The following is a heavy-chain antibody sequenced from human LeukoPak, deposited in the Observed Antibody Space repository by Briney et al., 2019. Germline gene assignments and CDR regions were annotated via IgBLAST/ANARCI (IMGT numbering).Heavy chain of an antibody. CDR1: VFTLITYA. D-gene: IGHD3-10*01. CDR3: ARDLGGPGSFYGFDY. J-gene: IGHJ4*02. V-gene: IGHV3-30*04. Sequence: GGSLRLSCVASVFTLITYAMHWVRQAPGKGLEWVAVISDDGGNKYYADSLKGRFTISRDTSNNTVYLQMNRLRAEDTAVYYCARDLGGPGSFYGFDYWGQGTLVTVSS. CDR2: ISDDGGNK.